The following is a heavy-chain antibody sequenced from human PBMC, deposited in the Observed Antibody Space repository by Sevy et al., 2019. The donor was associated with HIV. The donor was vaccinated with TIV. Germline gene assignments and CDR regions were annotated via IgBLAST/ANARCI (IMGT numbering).Heavy chain of an antibody. J-gene: IGHJ5*02. D-gene: IGHD3-16*01. Sequence: GGSLRLSCAASGFPFSNYNMNWVRQTPGRGLEWVSYISRRSTTIYYADSVKGRFTISRDNDQSSLYLQMNALGDEDTAVYYCARETPISAYNDLWGQGTLVTVSS. CDR1: GFPFSNYN. CDR3: ARETPISAYNDL. CDR2: ISRRSTTI. V-gene: IGHV3-48*02.